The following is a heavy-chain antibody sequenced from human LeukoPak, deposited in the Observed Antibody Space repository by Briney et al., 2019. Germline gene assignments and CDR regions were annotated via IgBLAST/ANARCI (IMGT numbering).Heavy chain of an antibody. V-gene: IGHV4-61*08. D-gene: IGHD3-10*01. Sequence: PSETLSLTCTVSGGSINSGGYYWSWIRQHSGKGLEWIGHIHYSGSANYNPSLKSRVTISVDTSKNQFSLKLSSVTAADTAVYYCARSYGSGNYFDYWGQGTLVTVSS. CDR3: ARSYGSGNYFDY. CDR1: GGSINSGGYY. CDR2: IHYSGSA. J-gene: IGHJ4*02.